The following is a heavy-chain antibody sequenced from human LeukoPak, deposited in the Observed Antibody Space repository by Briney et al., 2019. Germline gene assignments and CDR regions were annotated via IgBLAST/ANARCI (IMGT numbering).Heavy chain of an antibody. Sequence: ASVKVSCKASGYTFTGYYMHWVRQAPGQGLEWMGWINPNSGGTNYAQKFQGRVTITADKSTSTAYMELSSLRSEDTAVYYCATNARQWELPYDYWGQGTLVTVSS. CDR3: ATNARQWELPYDY. V-gene: IGHV1-2*02. D-gene: IGHD1-26*01. CDR1: GYTFTGYY. J-gene: IGHJ4*02. CDR2: INPNSGGT.